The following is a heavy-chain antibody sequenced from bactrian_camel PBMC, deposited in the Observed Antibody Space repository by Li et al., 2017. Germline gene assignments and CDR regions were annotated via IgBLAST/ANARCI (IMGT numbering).Heavy chain of an antibody. V-gene: IGHV3S53*01. CDR2: ITTRGGNT. CDR3: AFEIQPRVGGLDYSQGAPMAPLCPTQGY. CDR1: SRTTC. D-gene: IGHD7*01. Sequence: VQLVESGGGSVQAGGSLRLSCVSSSRTTCLAWFRQAPGNEREWVGTITTRGGNTVYADSVKGRFTISQDNAKNTLYLQMNSLKPEDTGMYYCAFEIQPRVGGLDYSQGAPMAPLCPTQGYWGQGTQVTVS. J-gene: IGHJ4*01.